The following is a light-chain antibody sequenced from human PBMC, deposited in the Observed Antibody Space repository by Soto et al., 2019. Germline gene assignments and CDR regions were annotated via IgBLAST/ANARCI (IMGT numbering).Light chain of an antibody. V-gene: IGLV2-14*03. J-gene: IGLJ1*01. CDR2: GVS. CDR1: SSDVGGYNY. CDR3: ISYTSSITYV. Sequence: QAVVTQPASVSGSPGQSITISCTGTSSDVGGYNYVSWYQHHPGKAPKLIIYGVSDRPSGVSNRFSGSKSGNTASLTISGLQAEDEADYYCISYTSSITYVFGTGTKVTVL.